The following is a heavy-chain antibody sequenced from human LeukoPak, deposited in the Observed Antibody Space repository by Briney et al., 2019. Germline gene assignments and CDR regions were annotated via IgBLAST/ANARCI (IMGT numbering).Heavy chain of an antibody. D-gene: IGHD3-9*01. CDR3: ARGPSHYDILTGYYLYYYYYGMDV. Sequence: GASVKVSCKASGFTFTGYDINWVRQASGQGLEWMGWMNPNNGNTGYAQKFQGRVTMTRDTSISTAYMELRGLRSEDTAVYYCARGPSHYDILTGYYLYYYYYGMDVWGQGTTVTVSS. CDR1: GFTFTGYD. J-gene: IGHJ6*02. V-gene: IGHV1-8*01. CDR2: MNPNNGNT.